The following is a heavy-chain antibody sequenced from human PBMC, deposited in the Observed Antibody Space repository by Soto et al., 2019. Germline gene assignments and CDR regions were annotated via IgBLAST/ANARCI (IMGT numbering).Heavy chain of an antibody. CDR2: IYYSGST. Sequence: SETLSLTCTVSGGSISSGDYYWSWIRQPPGKGLEWIGYIYYSGSTYYNPSLKSRVTISVDTSKNQFSLKLSSVTAADTAVYYCARVPNPHSFRNYDSSGYWGPYDYWGQGTLVTV. V-gene: IGHV4-30-4*01. CDR1: GGSISSGDYY. D-gene: IGHD3-22*01. J-gene: IGHJ4*02. CDR3: ARVPNPHSFRNYDSSGYWGPYDY.